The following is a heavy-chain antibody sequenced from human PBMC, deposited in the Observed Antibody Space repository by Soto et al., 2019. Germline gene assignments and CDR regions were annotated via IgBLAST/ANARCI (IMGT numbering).Heavy chain of an antibody. J-gene: IGHJ4*02. Sequence: SSETLSLTCTVSGGSISSYYWSWIRQPPGKGLEWIGYIYYSGSTNYNPSLKSRVTISVDTSKNQFSLKLSSVTAADTAVYYCARLNRWYGLDYWGQGTLVTVSS. CDR1: GGSISSYY. D-gene: IGHD2-15*01. CDR2: IYYSGST. CDR3: ARLNRWYGLDY. V-gene: IGHV4-59*01.